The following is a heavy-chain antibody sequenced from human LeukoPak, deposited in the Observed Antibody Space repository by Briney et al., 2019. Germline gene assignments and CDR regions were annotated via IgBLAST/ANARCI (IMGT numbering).Heavy chain of an antibody. D-gene: IGHD2-15*01. CDR1: GGSFNDYY. CDR3: ARGTLVVVVAATAYYYYYMDV. V-gene: IGHV4-34*01. CDR2: INHSGST. Sequence: SETLSLICAVYGGSFNDYYWSLIRQPPGKELEWIGEINHSGSTNYNPSLKSRVTISVDTSKNQFSLKLSSVTAADTAVYYCARGTLVVVVAATAYYYYYMDVWGKGTTVTVSS. J-gene: IGHJ6*03.